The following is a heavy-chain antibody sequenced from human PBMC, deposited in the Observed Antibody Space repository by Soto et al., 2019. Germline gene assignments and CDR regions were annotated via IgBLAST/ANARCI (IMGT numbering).Heavy chain of an antibody. CDR3: ATWHEREHAYDV. J-gene: IGHJ3*01. V-gene: IGHV3-53*01. D-gene: IGHD1-1*01. CDR1: GLTASGKKY. Sequence: DVQLVESGGGLMQPGESLRLSCAASGLTASGKKYVAWVRQAPGKGLEWVSALYDVDGSFYADSVKGRFTTSSDSSKTTVYLQLNGLRPDDTAVYYCATWHEREHAYDVWGQGTTVTVSS. CDR2: LYDVDGS.